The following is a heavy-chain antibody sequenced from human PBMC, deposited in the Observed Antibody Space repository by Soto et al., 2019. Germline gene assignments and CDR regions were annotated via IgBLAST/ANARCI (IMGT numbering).Heavy chain of an antibody. CDR2: ISGSGGST. D-gene: IGHD6-19*01. Sequence: PGESMRLSCEASGFTFISYAINWVRQAPGKGLEWVSGISGSGGSTYYADSVKGRFTISRDNSKNTLYLQMNSLRAEDTAVYYCAKTYGSGSGWYSGLRGFDYWGQGT. J-gene: IGHJ4*02. V-gene: IGHV3-23*01. CDR1: GFTFISYA. CDR3: AKTYGSGSGWYSGLRGFDY.